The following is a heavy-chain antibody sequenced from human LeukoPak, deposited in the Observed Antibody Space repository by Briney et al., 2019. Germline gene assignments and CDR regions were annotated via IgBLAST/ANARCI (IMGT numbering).Heavy chain of an antibody. J-gene: IGHJ4*02. CDR1: GFTFGRYW. CDR2: IKEDGGEE. D-gene: IGHD3-10*01. Sequence: GGSLRISCTASGFTFGRYWMTWVRQAQGKGLEWVAIIKEDGGEEHYEDSVRGRFTISRDNAKNSLYLQMNSLRADDTAVYYCAKAITMADFDYWGQGTLVTVSS. V-gene: IGHV3-7*01. CDR3: AKAITMADFDY.